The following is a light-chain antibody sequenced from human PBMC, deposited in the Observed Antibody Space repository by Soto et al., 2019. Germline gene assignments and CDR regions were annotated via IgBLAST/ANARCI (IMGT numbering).Light chain of an antibody. CDR1: QIGCSC. CDR2: YSS. CDR3: QQRSNRLPIT. J-gene: IGKJ5*01. V-gene: IGKV3-11*01. Sequence: ENVLTHSPVTLSLSPVERATRSCRASQIGCSCLAGYQHKPCHSPILLRYYSSINAPGVAARFRCSGSGTDFTLTISSLEQEDFAVYYCQQRSNRLPITFGQGTRLEIK.